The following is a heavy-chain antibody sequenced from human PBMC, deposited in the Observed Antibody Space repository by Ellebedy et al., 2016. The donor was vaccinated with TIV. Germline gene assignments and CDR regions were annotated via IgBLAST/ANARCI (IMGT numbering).Heavy chain of an antibody. V-gene: IGHV3-7*01. CDR2: IKQDGSEK. Sequence: GGSLRLSCAASGFTFSSYAMSWVRQAPGKGLEWVANIKQDGSEKYYVDSVKGRFTISRDNAKNSLYLQMNSLRAEDTAVYYCARFGEPWGMDVWGQGTTVTVSS. D-gene: IGHD3-10*01. J-gene: IGHJ6*02. CDR1: GFTFSSYA. CDR3: ARFGEPWGMDV.